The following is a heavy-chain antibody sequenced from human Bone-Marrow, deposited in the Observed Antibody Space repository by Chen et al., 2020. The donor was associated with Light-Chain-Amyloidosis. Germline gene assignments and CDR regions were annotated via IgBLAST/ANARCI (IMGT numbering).Heavy chain of an antibody. V-gene: IGHV3-11*01. CDR3: ARSVWGYYDDAFDV. J-gene: IGHJ3*01. Sequence: QVQLVESGGGLVKPGGSLRLSCAAAGFTFGAYDMGWIRQAPGKGLEWVSYISSRGNTIYYPTSMKGRFTISRDNAKNSLYLQMSSLRAEDTGVYYCARSVWGYYDDAFDVWGQGTVVTVSS. CDR2: ISSRGNTI. CDR1: GFTFGAYD. D-gene: IGHD3-22*01.